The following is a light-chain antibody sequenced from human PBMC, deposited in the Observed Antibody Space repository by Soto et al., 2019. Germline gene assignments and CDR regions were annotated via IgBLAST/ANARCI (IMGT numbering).Light chain of an antibody. CDR1: SSDVGGYAY. CDR3: RSYASRTTPV. J-gene: IGLJ2*01. Sequence: QSVLTQPASVSGSPGQTITISCTGTSSDVGGYAYVSWYQQYPGKVPKLVISEVSNRPSGVSHRFSGSRSGNTASLTISGLQAEDEAYYHCRSYASRTTPVFGGGTKLTVL. V-gene: IGLV2-14*01. CDR2: EVS.